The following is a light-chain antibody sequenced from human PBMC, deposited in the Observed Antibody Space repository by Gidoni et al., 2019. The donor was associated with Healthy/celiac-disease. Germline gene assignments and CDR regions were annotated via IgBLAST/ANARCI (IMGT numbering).Light chain of an antibody. V-gene: IGKV1D-13*01. Sequence: AIQLTQSPSSLSASVGDRVTIPCRASQGISSALAWYQQKPGTAPKLLIYDASSLESGVPSRFSGSGSGTDFTLTISSLQPEDFATYYCQQFNNYPQTFGQGTKVEIK. CDR3: QQFNNYPQT. CDR2: DAS. J-gene: IGKJ1*01. CDR1: QGISSA.